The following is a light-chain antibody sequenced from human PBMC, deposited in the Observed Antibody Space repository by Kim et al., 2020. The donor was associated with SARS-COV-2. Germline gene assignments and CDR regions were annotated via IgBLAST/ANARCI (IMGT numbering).Light chain of an antibody. Sequence: QSALTQPASVSGSPGQSITISCTGTSSDVGAYNYVSWYQQHPGKVPKLMIYDVSNRPSGVSNRFSGSKSGNTASLTISGLQADDEADYYCASYTRSDTVIFGGGTQLTVL. V-gene: IGLV2-14*03. CDR2: DVS. CDR1: SSDVGAYNY. J-gene: IGLJ2*01. CDR3: ASYTRSDTVI.